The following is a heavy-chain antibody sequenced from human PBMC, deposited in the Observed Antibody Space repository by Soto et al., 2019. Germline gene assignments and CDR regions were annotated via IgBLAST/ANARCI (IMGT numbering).Heavy chain of an antibody. Sequence: PGGSLRLSCAASEFTFRSYWMHWVRQSPGKGLVWVSRISGDGSSTTYADSVRGRFTISRDNAKNTVYLQMDRYFCVSWVSVHFDYWGPGTLVTVSS. CDR3: DY. CDR2: ISGDGSST. J-gene: IGHJ4*02. D-gene: IGHD3-3*01. V-gene: IGHV3-74*01. CDR1: EFTFRSYW.